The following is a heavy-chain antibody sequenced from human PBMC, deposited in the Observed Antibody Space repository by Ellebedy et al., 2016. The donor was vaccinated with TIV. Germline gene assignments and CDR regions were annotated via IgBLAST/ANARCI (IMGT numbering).Heavy chain of an antibody. CDR3: ARVRSSYGIDY. CDR1: GFPFSSYG. CDR2: IWDDGSKK. V-gene: IGHV3-33*01. J-gene: IGHJ4*02. Sequence: GESLKISCAASGFPFSSYGMHWVRQAPGKGLEWVAVIWDDGSKKHYADSVKGRFTISRDNSKNTLYVQMNSLRVEDTAVYYCARVRSSYGIDYWGQGTLVTVSS. D-gene: IGHD5-18*01.